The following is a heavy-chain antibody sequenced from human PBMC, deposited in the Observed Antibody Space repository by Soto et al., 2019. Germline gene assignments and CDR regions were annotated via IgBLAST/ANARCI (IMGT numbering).Heavy chain of an antibody. D-gene: IGHD2-8*02. V-gene: IGHV3-7*04. J-gene: IGHJ4*02. Sequence: EVQLVESGGDLVRPGGSLRLSCAASGFTFKDYSMTWTRQAPGRGPEWVANIKRDGLEKYYAESVRGRFVISRDDAKKSLYLQLNSLRVEDTAVYYCARHTWWHFDWGQGTLVTVSS. CDR1: GFTFKDYS. CDR3: ARHTWWHFD. CDR2: IKRDGLEK.